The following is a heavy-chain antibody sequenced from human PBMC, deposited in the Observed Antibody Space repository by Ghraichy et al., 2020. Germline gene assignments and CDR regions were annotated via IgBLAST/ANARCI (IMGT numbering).Heavy chain of an antibody. J-gene: IGHJ6*02. V-gene: IGHV3-30-3*01. D-gene: IGHD3-3*01. CDR3: ATGTGDRTYYDFWSGLSPYYGMDV. Sequence: SLRLSCAASGFTFSSYAMHWVRQAPGKGLEWVAVISYDGSNKYYADSVKGRFTISRDNSKNTLYLQMNSLRAEDTAVYYCATGTGDRTYYDFWSGLSPYYGMDVWGQGTTVTVSS. CDR2: ISYDGSNK. CDR1: GFTFSSYA.